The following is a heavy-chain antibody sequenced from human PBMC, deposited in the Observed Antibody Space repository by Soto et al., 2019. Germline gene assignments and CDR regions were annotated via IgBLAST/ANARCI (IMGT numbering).Heavy chain of an antibody. CDR2: ISGSGGST. Sequence: GGSLRLSCAASGFTFSSYAMSWVRQAPGKGLEWVSAISGSGGSTDYAAPVKGRFTISRDDSKNTLYLQMNSLKTEDTAVYYCTTGLAPRYYYDTLAFDIWGQGTMVTVSS. V-gene: IGHV3-23*01. CDR3: TTGLAPRYYYDTLAFDI. CDR1: GFTFSSYA. J-gene: IGHJ3*02. D-gene: IGHD3-22*01.